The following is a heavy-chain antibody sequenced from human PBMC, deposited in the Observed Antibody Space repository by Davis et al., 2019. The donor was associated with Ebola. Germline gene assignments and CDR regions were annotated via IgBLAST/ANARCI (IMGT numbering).Heavy chain of an antibody. Sequence: PSETLFLTCTVSGGSISSYYWSWIRQPPGKGLEWIGYIYYSGSTNYNPSLKSRFTILVDTSKNQFSLKLSSVTAADTAVYYCARDVRYCSGGSCYIHDAFDIWGQGTMVTVSS. V-gene: IGHV4-59*01. CDR2: IYYSGST. CDR3: ARDVRYCSGGSCYIHDAFDI. CDR1: GGSISSYY. J-gene: IGHJ3*02. D-gene: IGHD2-15*01.